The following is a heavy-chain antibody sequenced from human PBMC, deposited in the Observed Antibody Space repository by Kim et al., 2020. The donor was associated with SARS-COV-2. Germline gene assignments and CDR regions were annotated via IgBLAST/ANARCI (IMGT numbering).Heavy chain of an antibody. CDR1: GGSISSGGYS. CDR3: ARGNSGYGPLEY. CDR2: IYHSGST. D-gene: IGHD5-12*01. Sequence: SETLSLTCAVSGGSISSGGYSWSWIRQPPGKGLEWIGYIYHSGSTYYNPSLKSRVTISVDRSKNQFSLKLSSVTAADTAVYYCARGNSGYGPLEYWGQGTLVTVAS. J-gene: IGHJ4*02. V-gene: IGHV4-30-2*01.